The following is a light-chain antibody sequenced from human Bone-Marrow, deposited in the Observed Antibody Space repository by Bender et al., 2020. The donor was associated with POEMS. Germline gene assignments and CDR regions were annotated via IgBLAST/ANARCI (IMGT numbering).Light chain of an antibody. V-gene: IGLV2-14*02. CDR1: SSEVGNYNL. CDR3: SSETTSGTVV. CDR2: EDS. J-gene: IGLJ3*02. Sequence: QSGLTQPASVSGSPGQSIAISCTGTSSEVGNYNLVSWYQQRPDKAPKLLIHEDSKRALGVSSRVSGSKSGNTASLTISGLQAEDEGDYYCSSETTSGTVVFGGGTKLTVL.